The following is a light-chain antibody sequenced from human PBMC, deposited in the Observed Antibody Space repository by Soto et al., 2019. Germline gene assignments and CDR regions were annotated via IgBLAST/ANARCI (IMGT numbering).Light chain of an antibody. J-gene: IGKJ1*01. Sequence: DIEITQSPSTLSASVGDRVAIPCRASQSICSWLAWYRQKPGKAPKLLIYDASSLESGVPSRCSGSGSGTEFTITISSLQHDDFASCYYQQYNSYLTFGQGTKVDIK. CDR2: DAS. CDR1: QSICSW. CDR3: QQYNSYLT. V-gene: IGKV1-5*01.